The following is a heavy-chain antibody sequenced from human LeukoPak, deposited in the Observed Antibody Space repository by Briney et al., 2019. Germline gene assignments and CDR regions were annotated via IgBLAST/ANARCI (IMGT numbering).Heavy chain of an antibody. Sequence: GGSLILSCAAAGFTSSSYEMNWVRQDPGKGLEWVSYISSSGSTIDYADSVKGRFTISRDNAKNSLYLQMNSLRAEDTAVYYCARVHGGVGDTGYWGQGTLVTVSS. CDR3: ARVHGGVGDTGY. V-gene: IGHV3-48*03. CDR1: GFTSSSYE. CDR2: ISSSGSTI. D-gene: IGHD1-26*01. J-gene: IGHJ4*02.